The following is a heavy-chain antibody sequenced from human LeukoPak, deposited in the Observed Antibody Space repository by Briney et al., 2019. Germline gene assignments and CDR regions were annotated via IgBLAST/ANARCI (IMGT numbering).Heavy chain of an antibody. J-gene: IGHJ6*02. CDR1: GFTLSGSV. CDR2: IRRKTNSYAT. Sequence: PGGSLRLSCEASGFTLSGSVMHWVRQASGKGLEWVGRIRRKTNSYATAYDASVKGRFTISRDDSKNTAYLQMNGLKTEDTAVYYCTALDVWGQGTTVTVSS. V-gene: IGHV3-73*01. CDR3: TALDV.